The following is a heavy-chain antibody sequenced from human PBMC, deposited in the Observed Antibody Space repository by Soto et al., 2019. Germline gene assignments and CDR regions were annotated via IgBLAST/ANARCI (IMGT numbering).Heavy chain of an antibody. V-gene: IGHV3-23*01. Sequence: EVQLLDSGGGLVQRGGSLRLSCAASGFTFSSYAMSWVRQAPGKGLEWVSAIRGSGDSTYYADSVKGRFTISRDNSKNTLYLQMNSLRAEDTAVYYWARTLYNYGTDYWGQGTLVTVSS. J-gene: IGHJ4*02. CDR3: ARTLYNYGTDY. CDR1: GFTFSSYA. CDR2: IRGSGDST. D-gene: IGHD5-18*01.